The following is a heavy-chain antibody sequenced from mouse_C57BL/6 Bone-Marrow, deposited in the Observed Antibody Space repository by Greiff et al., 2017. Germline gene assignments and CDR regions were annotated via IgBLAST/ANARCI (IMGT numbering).Heavy chain of an antibody. CDR2: IYPGSGNT. CDR3: ARGYYGSSLDY. Sequence: LEESGPELVKPGASVKISCKASGYSFTSYYIHWVKQRPGQGLEWIGWIYPGSGNTKYNEKFKGKATLTADTSSSTAYMQLSSLTSEDSAVYYCARGYYGSSLDYWGQGTTLTVSS. D-gene: IGHD1-1*01. V-gene: IGHV1-66*01. CDR1: GYSFTSYY. J-gene: IGHJ2*01.